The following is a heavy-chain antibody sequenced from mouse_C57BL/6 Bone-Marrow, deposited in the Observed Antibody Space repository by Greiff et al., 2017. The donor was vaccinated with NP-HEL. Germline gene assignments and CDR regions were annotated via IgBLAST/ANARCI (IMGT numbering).Heavy chain of an antibody. V-gene: IGHV5-17*01. Sequence: DVKLVESGGGLVKPGGSLKLSCAASGFTFSDYGMHWVRQAPEKGLEWVAYISSGSSTIYYADTVKGRFTISRDNAKNTLFLQMTSLRSEDTAMYYCASADIAWFAYWGQGTLVTVSA. CDR3: ASADIAWFAY. J-gene: IGHJ3*01. CDR2: ISSGSSTI. D-gene: IGHD3-3*01. CDR1: GFTFSDYG.